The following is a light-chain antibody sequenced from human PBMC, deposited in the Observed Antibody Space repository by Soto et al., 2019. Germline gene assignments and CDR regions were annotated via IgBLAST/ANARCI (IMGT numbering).Light chain of an antibody. V-gene: IGLV1-51*01. J-gene: IGLJ1*01. Sequence: QSVLTQPPSLSAAPGQKVTISCSGSSSNIGNNYVSWYQQLPGTAPKLLIYDTDKRPSGIPERFSGSKSGTSASLGITGLQTGDEADYYCGAWDTSLIASFVFGSGTKVTVL. CDR3: GAWDTSLIASFV. CDR2: DTD. CDR1: SSNIGNNY.